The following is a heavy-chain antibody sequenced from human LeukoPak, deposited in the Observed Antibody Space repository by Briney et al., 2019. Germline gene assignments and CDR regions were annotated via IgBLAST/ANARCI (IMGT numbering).Heavy chain of an antibody. J-gene: IGHJ5*02. CDR1: GGTFSSYA. CDR2: INPNSGGT. CDR3: ARERYYGSGSQNWFDP. V-gene: IGHV1-2*04. Sequence: ASVKVSCKASGGTFSSYAISWVRQAPGQGLEWMGWINPNSGGTNYAQKFQGWVTMTRDTSISTAYMELSRLRSDDTAVYYCARERYYGSGSQNWFDPWGQGTLVTVSS. D-gene: IGHD3-10*01.